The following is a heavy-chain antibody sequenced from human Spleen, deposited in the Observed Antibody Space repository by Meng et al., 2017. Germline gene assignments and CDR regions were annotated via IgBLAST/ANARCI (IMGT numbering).Heavy chain of an antibody. V-gene: IGHV3-48*03. CDR1: GFTFSSFE. CDR2: ISGSGSTI. J-gene: IGHJ4*02. CDR3: VSKFFDH. Sequence: GGSLRLSCAASGFTFSSFEMNWVRQAPGKGLEWVSYISGSGSTIYYADSVKGRFTISRDNAKNSLHLQLSSLRVEDTAVYYCVSKFFDHWGQGTLVTVSS.